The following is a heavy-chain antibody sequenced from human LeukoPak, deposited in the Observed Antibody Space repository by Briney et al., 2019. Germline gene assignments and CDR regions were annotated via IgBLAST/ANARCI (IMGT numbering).Heavy chain of an antibody. D-gene: IGHD3-22*01. Sequence: ASVKVSCKASGYSFNSYGISWVRQAPGQGLEWMGWISGYNGGTKFAQKFQGRVTITTDKSTTTASMELRSLRSDDTAVYFCAREYYYDTSGYYSAYYNYGMDVWGQGTTVTVSS. CDR1: GYSFNSYG. J-gene: IGHJ6*02. CDR3: AREYYYDTSGYYSAYYNYGMDV. CDR2: ISGYNGGT. V-gene: IGHV1-18*01.